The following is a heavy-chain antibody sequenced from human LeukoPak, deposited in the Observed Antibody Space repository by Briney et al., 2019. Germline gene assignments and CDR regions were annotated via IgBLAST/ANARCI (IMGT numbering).Heavy chain of an antibody. Sequence: SETLSLTCSVSGGSISSTAYNWGWIRQPPGKGLERIATVHYSGITYYNPSLKSRGTMSVDTSKNQFSLKLTSVAAADTAVYYCARHPTGYPNWFDSWGQGTLVTVSS. V-gene: IGHV4-39*01. J-gene: IGHJ5*01. D-gene: IGHD5-18*01. CDR2: VHYSGIT. CDR3: ARHPTGYPNWFDS. CDR1: GGSISSTAYN.